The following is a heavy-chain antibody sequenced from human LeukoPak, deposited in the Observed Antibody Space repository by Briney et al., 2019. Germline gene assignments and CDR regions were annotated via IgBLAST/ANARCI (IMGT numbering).Heavy chain of an antibody. V-gene: IGHV3-7*03. J-gene: IGHJ4*02. CDR3: ARSIPYGTTWYGRSDY. CDR2: IKPDGTTK. D-gene: IGHD6-13*01. Sequence: GGSLRLSCAASGFPYSSYSMTWVRQAPGKGLEWVANIKPDGTTKFYVDSVKGRFTISRDNALNSLYLQMNSLRAEDTAIYYCARSIPYGTTWYGRSDYWGQGTLVTVSS. CDR1: GFPYSSYS.